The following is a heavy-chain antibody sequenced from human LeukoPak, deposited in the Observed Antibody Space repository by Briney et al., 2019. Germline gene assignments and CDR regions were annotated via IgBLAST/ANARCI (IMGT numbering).Heavy chain of an antibody. V-gene: IGHV3-11*04. CDR1: GFTFSYYY. D-gene: IGHD2-21*01. CDR2: ISSSGSTI. J-gene: IGHJ1*01. CDR3: AREENCGGDCYWENHEYFQH. Sequence: PGGSLRLSCAASGFTFSYYYMSWIRQAPGKGLEWVSYISSSGSTIYYADSVKGRFTISRDNAKNSLYLQMNSLRAEDTAVYYCAREENCGGDCYWENHEYFQHWGQGTLVTVSS.